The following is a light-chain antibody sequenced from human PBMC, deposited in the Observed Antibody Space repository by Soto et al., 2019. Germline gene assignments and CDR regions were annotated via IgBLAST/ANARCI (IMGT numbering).Light chain of an antibody. CDR1: SSDVGDFNY. CDR2: KVN. V-gene: IGLV2-8*01. J-gene: IGLJ1*01. Sequence: QSALTQPPSASGSPGQSVTNSCTGTSSDVGDFNYVSWYQQHPGKAPKLMIYKVNKRPSGVPDRFSGSKSGNTASLTVSGLQAEDEADYYCSSYAGSNNWNFGTETKLTVL. CDR3: SSYAGSNNWN.